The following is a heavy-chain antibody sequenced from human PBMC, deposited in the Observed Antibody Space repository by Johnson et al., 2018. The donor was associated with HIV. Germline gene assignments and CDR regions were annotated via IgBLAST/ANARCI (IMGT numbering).Heavy chain of an antibody. J-gene: IGHJ3*02. CDR3: ARDNGAVAGPEGAFDI. CDR1: GFSFSRYV. Sequence: QVQLVESGGGVVQPGRSLRLSCAASGFSFSRYVMHWVRQAPGKGLEWVAVISYDGSNKKYADSVKGRFTISRDNSKNTLYLQMNSLRAEDTAVYYCARDNGAVAGPEGAFDIWGQGTMVTVSS. D-gene: IGHD6-19*01. CDR2: ISYDGSNK. V-gene: IGHV3-30*03.